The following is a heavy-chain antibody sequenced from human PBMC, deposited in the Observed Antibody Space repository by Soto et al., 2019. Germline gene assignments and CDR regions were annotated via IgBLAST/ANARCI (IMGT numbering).Heavy chain of an antibody. D-gene: IGHD3-22*01. CDR1: GFTFSSYS. V-gene: IGHV3-21*01. Sequence: GGSLRLSCAASGFTFSSYSINWVRQAPGKGLEWVSSIDSSSGYIYYADSVKGRFTISRDNSKNTLYLQMNSLRAEDTAVYYCARDSSYYDSSGYYYPDAFDIWGQGTMVTVSS. J-gene: IGHJ3*02. CDR3: ARDSSYYDSSGYYYPDAFDI. CDR2: IDSSSGYI.